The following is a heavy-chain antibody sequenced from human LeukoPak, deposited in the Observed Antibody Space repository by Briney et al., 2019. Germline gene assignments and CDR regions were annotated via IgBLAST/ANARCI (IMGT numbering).Heavy chain of an antibody. CDR2: IYPGDSDT. J-gene: IGHJ4*02. Sequence: GESLRISCKGSGYSFTSYWIGWVRQMPGKGLEWMGIIYPGDSDTRYSPSFQGQVTISADKSISTAYLQWSSLKASDTAMYYCARLVPIAAAGTGYYFDYWSQGTLVTVSS. D-gene: IGHD6-13*01. CDR3: ARLVPIAAAGTGYYFDY. CDR1: GYSFTSYW. V-gene: IGHV5-51*01.